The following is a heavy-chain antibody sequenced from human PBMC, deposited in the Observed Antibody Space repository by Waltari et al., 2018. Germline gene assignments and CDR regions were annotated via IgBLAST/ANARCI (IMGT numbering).Heavy chain of an antibody. Sequence: EVHLVESGGGLVHPGDSVRLSCAASGVIVSNNYMGWVRQPPGKGLEWGSVIYRGGETYYADSVKGRFTISRDNSKNTLDLQMNNVRAEDTAVYYCTSDHGLSWPLDWGQGTMVTVSS. D-gene: IGHD6-13*01. CDR1: GVIVSNNY. V-gene: IGHV3-53*01. CDR2: IYRGGET. CDR3: TSDHGLSWPLD. J-gene: IGHJ4*02.